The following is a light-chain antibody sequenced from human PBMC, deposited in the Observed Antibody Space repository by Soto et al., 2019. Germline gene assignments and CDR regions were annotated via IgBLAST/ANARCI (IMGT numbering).Light chain of an antibody. CDR2: GAS. CDR3: HQYGGSPQR. V-gene: IGKV3-20*01. Sequence: EIVLTQSPGTLSLSPGERATLSCRASQSVSNYLAWYQRKPGQAPRLLIYGASSRATGIPDRFSGSGSGTDFTLTISRLEPEDFAVYYCHQYGGSPQRFGQGTKVDIK. J-gene: IGKJ1*01. CDR1: QSVSNY.